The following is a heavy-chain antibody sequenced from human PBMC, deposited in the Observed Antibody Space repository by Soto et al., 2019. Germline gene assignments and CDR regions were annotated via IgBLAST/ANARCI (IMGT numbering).Heavy chain of an antibody. Sequence: QVQLVHSGAGVKRPGPSLKFSCKASGGTFSSFAITWVRQAPGQGLGWMGGIIPIFGTANYAQKFQGRVTITADKSTSTAYMELSSLRSEDTAVYYCARGLVRGYSYGYCDYWGQGTLVTVSS. CDR2: IIPIFGTA. CDR1: GGTFSSFA. J-gene: IGHJ4*02. D-gene: IGHD5-18*01. CDR3: ARGLVRGYSYGYCDY. V-gene: IGHV1-69*06.